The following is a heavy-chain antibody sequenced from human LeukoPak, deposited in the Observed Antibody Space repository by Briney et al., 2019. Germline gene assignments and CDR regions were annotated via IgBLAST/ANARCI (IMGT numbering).Heavy chain of an antibody. CDR2: IYGDNT. CDR3: VLGFGAILLQD. V-gene: IGHV4-4*02. Sequence: SETLSLTCAVNGASISDRSWWTWVRQSPGKGLEWIGEIYGDNTNYNPSLKSRVNISLDKSKNQFSLKLTSLTAADTAVYYRVLGFGAILLQDWGQGALVTVSP. J-gene: IGHJ4*02. CDR1: GASISDRSW. D-gene: IGHD3-10*01.